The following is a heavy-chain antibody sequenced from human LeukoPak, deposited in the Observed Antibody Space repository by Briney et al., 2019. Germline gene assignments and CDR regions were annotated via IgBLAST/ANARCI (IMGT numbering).Heavy chain of an antibody. Sequence: AGSLRLSCAASAFTLSNYYMSWISQVPRKGLEWGSYNSSNGSTRYYADYVKGRFTISRDNAKNSLYLQMNSLRAEDTAVYYCARKDYDFWSGYALDYRDQGTLVTVSS. CDR1: AFTLSNYY. J-gene: IGHJ4*02. D-gene: IGHD3-3*01. V-gene: IGHV3-11*04. CDR2: NSSNGSTR. CDR3: ARKDYDFWSGYALDY.